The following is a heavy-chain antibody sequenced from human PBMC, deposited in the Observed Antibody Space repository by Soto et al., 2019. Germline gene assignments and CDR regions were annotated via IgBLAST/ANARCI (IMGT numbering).Heavy chain of an antibody. D-gene: IGHD2-2*01. CDR1: GFTFSSYA. J-gene: IGHJ4*02. CDR3: GRASSTSRKLGLDY. V-gene: IGHV3-30-3*01. CDR2: ISHDGINK. Sequence: PGGSLSLSCAASGFTFSSYAMNWVRQAPGKGLEWVALISHDGINKYYADSVRGRFTISRDSSTNTLYLQMNSLRAADTAVYCCGRASSTSRKLGLDYWGQGTLVTVSS.